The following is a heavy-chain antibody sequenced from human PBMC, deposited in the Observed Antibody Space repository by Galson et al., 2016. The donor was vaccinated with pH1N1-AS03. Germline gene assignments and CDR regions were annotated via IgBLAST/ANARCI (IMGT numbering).Heavy chain of an antibody. V-gene: IGHV4-59*01. D-gene: IGHD6-13*01. CDR3: ARATAVGPPYFDY. J-gene: IGHJ4*02. CDR1: SGSISSYT. Sequence: ETLSLTCTVSSGSISSYTWNWIRQPPGKGLEWIGSIYSIGGTNYNPSLGSRITISVETSKNQFSLKLRSVTAADTAVYYCARATAVGPPYFDYWGQGTVATVSS. CDR2: IYSIGGT.